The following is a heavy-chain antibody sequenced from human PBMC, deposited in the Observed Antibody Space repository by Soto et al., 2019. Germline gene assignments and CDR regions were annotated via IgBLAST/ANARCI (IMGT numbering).Heavy chain of an antibody. Sequence: GESLKISCNGSGYRFSNYWIGWVRQMPGKGLEWMGIIYPGDSETRYSPSFQGQVTISVDKSISTAYLQWSSLTASDTAMFYCARVGDHYGAGSNRPYFYYYGMDVWGHGTTVTVSS. V-gene: IGHV5-51*01. CDR1: GYRFSNYW. CDR2: IYPGDSET. D-gene: IGHD3-10*01. CDR3: ARVGDHYGAGSNRPYFYYYGMDV. J-gene: IGHJ6*02.